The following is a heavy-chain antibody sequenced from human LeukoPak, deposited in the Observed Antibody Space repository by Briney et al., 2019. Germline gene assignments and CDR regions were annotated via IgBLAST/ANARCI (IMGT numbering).Heavy chain of an antibody. CDR1: GFTFSNYA. Sequence: PGGSLRLSCAASGFTFSNYAMSWVRQAPGKGLEWVSGFSGSGGGTYYADSVKGRFTISRDNSKNTLYLQMNSLRAEDTAIYYCAKGPALAGTFYFDCWGQGTLVTVSS. J-gene: IGHJ4*02. V-gene: IGHV3-23*01. CDR2: FSGSGGGT. CDR3: AKGPALAGTFYFDC. D-gene: IGHD6-19*01.